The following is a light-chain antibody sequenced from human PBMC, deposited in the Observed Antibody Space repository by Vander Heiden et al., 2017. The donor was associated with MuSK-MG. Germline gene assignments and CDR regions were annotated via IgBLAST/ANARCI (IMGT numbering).Light chain of an antibody. CDR1: KSSNNF. J-gene: IGKJ4*01. Sequence: DIQMTQSASSLSACGGDRVTMNCRASKSSNNFLNWYQQKPGKAPKLLLYAASNLQSAVPSRFSGSGSGTDFTLSISSLQPDDSATYYCQQSSDIPLTFGGGTRVELK. CDR3: QQSSDIPLT. V-gene: IGKV1-39*01. CDR2: AAS.